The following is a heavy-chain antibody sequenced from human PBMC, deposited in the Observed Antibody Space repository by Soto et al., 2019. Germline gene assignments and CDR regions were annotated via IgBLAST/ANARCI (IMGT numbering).Heavy chain of an antibody. CDR2: IIPIFGTA. J-gene: IGHJ4*02. Sequence: QVQLVQSGAEVKKPGSSVKVSCKASGGTFSSYAISWVRQAPGQGLEWMGGIIPIFGTANYAQKFQGRVTITADESTSTASMELSSLRSEDTAVYYCARDPLHYYDSSGYYYPPHYWGQGTLVTVSS. D-gene: IGHD3-22*01. CDR1: GGTFSSYA. V-gene: IGHV1-69*01. CDR3: ARDPLHYYDSSGYYYPPHY.